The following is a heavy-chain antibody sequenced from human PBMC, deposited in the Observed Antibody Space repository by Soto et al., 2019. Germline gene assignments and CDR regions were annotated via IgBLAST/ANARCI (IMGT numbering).Heavy chain of an antibody. D-gene: IGHD1-1*01. Sequence: EVQLVESGGGLVQPGGSLRLSCAASGFTFSSYSMNWVRQAPGKGLEWVSYISSSSSTIYYADSVKGRFTISRDNAKNSLYLQMKSLRAEGTAVYYCARARVEMPTKNWFDPWGQGNLVTVSS. CDR2: ISSSSSTI. J-gene: IGHJ5*02. CDR1: GFTFSSYS. CDR3: ARARVEMPTKNWFDP. V-gene: IGHV3-48*01.